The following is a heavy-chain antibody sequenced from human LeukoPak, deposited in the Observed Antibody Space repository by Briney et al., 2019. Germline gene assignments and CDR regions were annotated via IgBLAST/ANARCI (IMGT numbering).Heavy chain of an antibody. CDR1: GFTFRSYG. CDR2: ISYDGSNK. V-gene: IGHV3-30*03. CDR3: FKQKTAYDISFGY. Sequence: GGSLRLSCAAPGFTFRSYGMHWVSQAPGKGLEWGAVISYDGSNKYYADSVKGRFTISRDNSKNTLYLQMNSLRAEDTAVYFFFKQKTAYDISFGYWGQGTLVTVSS. J-gene: IGHJ4*02. D-gene: IGHD3-9*01.